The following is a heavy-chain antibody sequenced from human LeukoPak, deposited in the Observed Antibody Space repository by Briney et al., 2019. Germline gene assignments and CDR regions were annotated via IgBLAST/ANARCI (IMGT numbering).Heavy chain of an antibody. D-gene: IGHD3-3*01. CDR2: VYYSGST. J-gene: IGHJ3*02. V-gene: IGHV4-39*01. CDR3: ARHGGTYYDFWSGSQNDAFDI. Sequence: SETLSLTCTVSGGSISSSSYYWGWIRQPPGKGLEWIGSVYYSGSTYYNPSLKSRVTISVDTSKNQFSLKLSSVTAADTSVYYCARHGGTYYDFWSGSQNDAFDIWGQGTMVTVSS. CDR1: GGSISSSSYY.